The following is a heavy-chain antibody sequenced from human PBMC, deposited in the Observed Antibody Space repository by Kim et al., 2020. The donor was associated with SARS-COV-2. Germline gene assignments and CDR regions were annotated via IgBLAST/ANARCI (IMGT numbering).Heavy chain of an antibody. CDR1: GGSFSGSS. D-gene: IGHD3-22*01. CDR2: INHSGST. V-gene: IGHV4-34*01. J-gene: IGHJ6*02. Sequence: SETLSLTCAVYGGSFSGSSWTWIRQPPGKGLEWIGEINHSGSTKYNPPLQSRVSISTDTSKNQFSLRLRSVTAADTAVYYCARGRAGVVPSPVLGLGPYYEYYIMDVWGRGTTVAVSS. CDR3: ARGRAGVVPSPVLGLGPYYEYYIMDV.